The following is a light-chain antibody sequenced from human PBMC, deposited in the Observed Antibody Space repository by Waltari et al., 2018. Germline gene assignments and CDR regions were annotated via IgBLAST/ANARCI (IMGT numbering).Light chain of an antibody. CDR1: NGLLHSDGKNY. Sequence: DVMLTQTQLHLAVPREKPTLISYTSNNGLLHSDGKNYLDWFLQKPGQSPNLLIFVDSKRDSGVPDRFSGSGSGTDFTLKISRVEAEDVGIYYCVQCTHLPFTFGPGTKLDIK. CDR3: VQCTHLPFT. V-gene: IGKV2D-29*02. CDR2: VDS. J-gene: IGKJ3*01.